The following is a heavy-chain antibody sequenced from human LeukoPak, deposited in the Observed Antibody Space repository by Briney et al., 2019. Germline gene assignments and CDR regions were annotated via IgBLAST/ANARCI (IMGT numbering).Heavy chain of an antibody. V-gene: IGHV1-69*13. CDR1: GGTFSSYA. J-gene: IGHJ4*02. Sequence: SVKVSCKASGGTFSSYAVSWVRQAPGQGLEWMGGIIPIFGTANYAQKFQGRVTITADESTSTAYMELSSLRSEDTAVYYCAAPGGRFLEWLLNPPFDYWGQGTLVTVSS. CDR2: IIPIFGTA. D-gene: IGHD3-3*01. CDR3: AAPGGRFLEWLLNPPFDY.